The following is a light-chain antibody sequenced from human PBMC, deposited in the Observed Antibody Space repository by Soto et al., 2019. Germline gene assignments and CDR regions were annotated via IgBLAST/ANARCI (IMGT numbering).Light chain of an antibody. J-gene: IGKJ1*01. CDR2: DAS. CDR1: QSVSSY. V-gene: IGKV3-11*01. CDR3: QQYNNWPPWT. Sequence: EIVLTQSPATLSLSPGERATLSCRASQSVSSYLAWYQQKPGQAPRLLIYDASTRATGIPDRFSGSGSETEFTLTISSLQSEDYAIYYCQQYNNWPPWTFGQGTK.